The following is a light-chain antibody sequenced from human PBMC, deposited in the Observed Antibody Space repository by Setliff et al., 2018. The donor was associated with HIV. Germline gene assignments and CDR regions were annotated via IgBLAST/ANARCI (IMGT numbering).Light chain of an antibody. V-gene: IGLV2-23*02. J-gene: IGLJ3*02. CDR1: SSDVGSYNL. Sequence: QSVLTQPASVSGSPGQSITISCTGSSSDVGSYNLVSWYQQHPRKAPKLMIYEDSKWPSGVSNRFSGSKSGNTASLTISGLQAEDEADYYCCSYAGSSTFVFGGGTKVTVL. CDR2: EDS. CDR3: CSYAGSSTFV.